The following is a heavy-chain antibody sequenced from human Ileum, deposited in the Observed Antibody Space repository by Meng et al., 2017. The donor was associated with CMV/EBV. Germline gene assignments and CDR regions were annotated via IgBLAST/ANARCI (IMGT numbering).Heavy chain of an antibody. V-gene: IGHV3-74*03. CDR2: INSDESRT. D-gene: IGHD2-15*01. J-gene: IGHJ4*02. CDR3: VTSLHCSGGSCRNY. CDR1: GFTFSGDW. Sequence: GGSLRLSCAAPGFTFSGDWMHWVRQAPGKGLMLVSRINSDESRTEYADFVKGRFTITRDNANNTLYLVMNSRRAEDTAVYYCVTSLHCSGGSCRNYWGQGTLVTVSS.